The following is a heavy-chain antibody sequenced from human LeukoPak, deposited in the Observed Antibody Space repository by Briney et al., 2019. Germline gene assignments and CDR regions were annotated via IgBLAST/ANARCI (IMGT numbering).Heavy chain of an antibody. J-gene: IGHJ4*02. D-gene: IGHD2-2*01. CDR1: GASISSYF. V-gene: IGHV4-4*07. CDR2: VYTSGST. CDR3: ARGNLVAYDY. Sequence: SETLSLTCSVSGASISSYFWTWIRQPAGKGLEWIGRVYTSGSTNYNPSLKSRVSMSVDTSKNQFSLNLSSVTAADTAVYYCARGNLVAYDYWGQGTLVTVSS.